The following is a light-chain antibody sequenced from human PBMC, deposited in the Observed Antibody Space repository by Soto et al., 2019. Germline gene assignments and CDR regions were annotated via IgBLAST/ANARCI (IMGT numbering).Light chain of an antibody. Sequence: QSVVTQPPSASGTPGQRVTISCSGSTSNIGSKYVVWYQHLPGTAPKVLIYKNHERPSGVPDRISGSKSGTTASLAISGLRSEDEADYYCAAWDGSLGAWVFGGGTKLTVL. J-gene: IGLJ3*02. CDR1: TSNIGSKY. CDR3: AAWDGSLGAWV. CDR2: KNH. V-gene: IGLV1-47*01.